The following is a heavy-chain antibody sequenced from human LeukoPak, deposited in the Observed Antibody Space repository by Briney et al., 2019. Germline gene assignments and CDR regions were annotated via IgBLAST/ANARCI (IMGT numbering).Heavy chain of an antibody. CDR3: ARHMPEMATINLFDY. V-gene: IGHV4-39*01. CDR2: IYYSGST. J-gene: IGHJ4*02. Sequence: SETLSLTCTVSGGSISSSSYYWGWIRQPPGKGLEWIGSIYYSGSTYYNPSLKSRVTISVDTSKNQFSLKLSSVTAADTAVYYCARHMPEMATINLFDYWGQGTLVTVSP. CDR1: GGSISSSSYY. D-gene: IGHD5-24*01.